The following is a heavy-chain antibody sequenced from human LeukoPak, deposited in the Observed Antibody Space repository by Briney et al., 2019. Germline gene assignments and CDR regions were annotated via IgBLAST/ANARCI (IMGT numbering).Heavy chain of an antibody. CDR2: IYYSGST. Sequence: PSETLSLTCTVSGGPISSGGYYWSWIRQHPGKGLEWIGYIYYSGSTNYNPSLKSRVTISVDTSKNQFSLKLSSVTAADTAVYYCAREYCSNGICYSAFDYWGQGTLVTVSS. D-gene: IGHD2-8*01. CDR1: GGPISSGGYY. V-gene: IGHV4-61*08. CDR3: AREYCSNGICYSAFDY. J-gene: IGHJ4*02.